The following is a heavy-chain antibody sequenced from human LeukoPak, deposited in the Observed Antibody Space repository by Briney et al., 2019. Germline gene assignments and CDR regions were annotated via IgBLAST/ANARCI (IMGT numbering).Heavy chain of an antibody. CDR2: ISAYNGNT. Sequence: ASVKVSCKASGYTFTSYGISWVRQAPGQGLEWMGWISAYNGNTNYAQKLQGRVTMTTDTSTSTAYMELRSLRSDDTAVYYCARGGGCSSTSCYGTYYFDYWGQGTLVTVSS. D-gene: IGHD2-2*01. CDR1: GYTFTSYG. CDR3: ARGGGCSSTSCYGTYYFDY. V-gene: IGHV1-18*01. J-gene: IGHJ4*02.